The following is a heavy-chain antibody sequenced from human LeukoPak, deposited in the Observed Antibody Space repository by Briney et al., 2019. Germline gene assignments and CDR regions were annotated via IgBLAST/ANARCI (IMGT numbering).Heavy chain of an antibody. D-gene: IGHD2/OR15-2a*01. CDR2: INHSGST. V-gene: IGHV4-4*02. Sequence: PSGTLSLTCAVSGGSISSSNWWSWVRQPPGKGLEWIGEINHSGSTNYNPSLKSRVTISVDTSKNQFSLKLSSVTAADTAVYYCAKRTLLAIRGGRAFDIWGQGTMVTVSS. CDR1: GGSISSSNW. J-gene: IGHJ3*02. CDR3: AKRTLLAIRGGRAFDI.